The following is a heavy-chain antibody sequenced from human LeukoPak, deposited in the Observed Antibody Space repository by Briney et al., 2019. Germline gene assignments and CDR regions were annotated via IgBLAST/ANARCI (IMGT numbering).Heavy chain of an antibody. V-gene: IGHV4-4*09. CDR2: IYPSGNS. Sequence: SETLSLTCTVSGGSISGYYWNWIRQPPGKGLEWLGYIYPSGNSDYNPSLKSRVSMSVDTSKNQFSLKLSSVTAADTAVYYCARQRRYNWNVSAFDIWGQGTMVTVSS. CDR1: GGSISGYY. CDR3: ARQRRYNWNVSAFDI. D-gene: IGHD1-1*01. J-gene: IGHJ3*02.